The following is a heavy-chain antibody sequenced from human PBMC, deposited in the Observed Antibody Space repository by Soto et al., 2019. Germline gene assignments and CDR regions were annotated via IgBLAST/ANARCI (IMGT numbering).Heavy chain of an antibody. J-gene: IGHJ4*02. Sequence: PXGSLGLSCAASGFTFSSYGMHWVRQAPGKGLEWVAVISYDGSNKYYADSVKGRFTISRDNSKNTLYLQMNSLRAEDTAVYYCAKGLGDSSGYYEVDYWGQGTLVTVSS. V-gene: IGHV3-30*18. CDR1: GFTFSSYG. CDR2: ISYDGSNK. D-gene: IGHD3-22*01. CDR3: AKGLGDSSGYYEVDY.